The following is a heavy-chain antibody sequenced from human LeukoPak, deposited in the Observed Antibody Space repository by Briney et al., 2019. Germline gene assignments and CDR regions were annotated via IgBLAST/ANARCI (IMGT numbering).Heavy chain of an antibody. J-gene: IGHJ3*02. CDR3: ARDSRFLEWLVIADAFDI. CDR1: GYTFTGYY. CDR2: INPNSGGT. D-gene: IGHD3-3*01. Sequence: ASVKVSCKASGYTFTGYYMHWVRQAPGQGLEWMGWINPNSGGTNYAQKFQGRVTMTRDTSTCTAYMELSRLRSDDTAVYYCARDSRFLEWLVIADAFDIWGQGTMVTVSS. V-gene: IGHV1-2*02.